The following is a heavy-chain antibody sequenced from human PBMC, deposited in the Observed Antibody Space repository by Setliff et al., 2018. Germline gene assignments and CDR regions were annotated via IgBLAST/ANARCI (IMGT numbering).Heavy chain of an antibody. J-gene: IGHJ3*01. CDR1: GDSMSGYY. V-gene: IGHV4-59*12. Sequence: SETLSLTCSVSGDSMSGYYWSWIRQSPRKGLEWIGNIYYGGSANYNPSLKSRASISLDASNNQFALKLTSATAADTAVYYCARDPHYDPTYSLPGHAFDFWGQGIMVTVSS. CDR3: ARDPHYDPTYSLPGHAFDF. D-gene: IGHD3-22*01. CDR2: IYYGGSA.